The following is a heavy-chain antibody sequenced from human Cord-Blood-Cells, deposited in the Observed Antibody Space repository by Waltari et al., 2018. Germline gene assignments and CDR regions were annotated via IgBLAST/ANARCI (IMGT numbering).Heavy chain of an antibody. Sequence: QVQLVQSGAEVKKPGASVKVSCKASGYTFTSHGISWVRPAPGQGLEWMGWLSAYNGNTNYAQKLQGRVTMTTDTSTSTAYMELRSLRSDDTAVYYCARERTERRITMVRGVIDYWGQGTLVTVSS. CDR2: LSAYNGNT. V-gene: IGHV1-18*01. D-gene: IGHD3-10*01. CDR3: ARERTERRITMVRGVIDY. CDR1: GYTFTSHG. J-gene: IGHJ4*02.